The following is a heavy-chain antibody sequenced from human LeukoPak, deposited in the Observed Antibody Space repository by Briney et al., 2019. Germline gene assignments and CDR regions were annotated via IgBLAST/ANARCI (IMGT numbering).Heavy chain of an antibody. J-gene: IGHJ1*01. CDR2: IIPVFGRS. V-gene: IGHV1-69*05. CDR3: ARGGGYSYGYFYL. Sequence: ASVKVSCKATGGTFSRYAVSWVRQAPGQGLEWMGRIIPVFGRSDYAQNLQGRVTITTDESTSTAYMELSSLRSEDTAVYYCARGGGYSYGYFYLWGQGTPVTVSS. CDR1: GGTFSRYA. D-gene: IGHD5-18*01.